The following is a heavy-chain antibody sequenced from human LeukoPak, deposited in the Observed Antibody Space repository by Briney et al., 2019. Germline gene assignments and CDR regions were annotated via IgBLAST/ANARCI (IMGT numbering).Heavy chain of an antibody. J-gene: IGHJ6*03. CDR3: ATNPPDIVATTYYYYMDV. Sequence: PSETLSLTCAVYGGSFSGYYWSWIRQPPGKGLEWIGEINHSGSTNYNPSLKSRVTISVDTSKNQFSLKLSSVTAADTAVYYCATNPPDIVATTYYYYMDVWGKGTTVTVSS. CDR1: GGSFSGYY. CDR2: INHSGST. V-gene: IGHV4-34*01. D-gene: IGHD5-12*01.